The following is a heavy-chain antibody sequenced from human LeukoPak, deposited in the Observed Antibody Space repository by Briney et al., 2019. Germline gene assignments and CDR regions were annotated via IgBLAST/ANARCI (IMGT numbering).Heavy chain of an antibody. CDR2: IYYSGST. CDR1: GGSISSSSYY. V-gene: IGHV4-39*07. J-gene: IGHJ3*02. CDR3: ASAYSSQDAFDI. D-gene: IGHD2-21*01. Sequence: SETLSLTCTVSGGSISSSSYYWGWIRQPPGKGLEWIGSIYYSGSTYYNPSLKSRVTISVDTSKNQFSLKLSSVTAADTAVYYCASAYSSQDAFDIWGQGTMVTVSS.